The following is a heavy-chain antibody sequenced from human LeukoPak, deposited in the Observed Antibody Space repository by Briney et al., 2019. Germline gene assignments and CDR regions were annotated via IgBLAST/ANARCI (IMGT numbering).Heavy chain of an antibody. CDR2: ISTSVSTI. V-gene: IGHV3-11*01. D-gene: IGHD3-10*01. Sequence: GGSLRLSCAASGVTFNTFSNYYMSGSRQGAGKGVEWISYISTSVSTISYADSVKGRFTISRDNAENSLSLQMNRLSAEDTAFYYCAGGYGSGSYSAWGQGTLVTVSS. CDR3: AGGYGSGSYSA. J-gene: IGHJ5*02. CDR1: GVTFNTFSNYY.